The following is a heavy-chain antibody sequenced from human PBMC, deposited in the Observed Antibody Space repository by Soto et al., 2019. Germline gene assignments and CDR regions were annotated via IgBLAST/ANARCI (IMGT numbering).Heavy chain of an antibody. D-gene: IGHD2-2*01. CDR3: VRDSARIVVVPRVDGDNWLDP. J-gene: IGHJ5*02. CDR1: GFTFSDYF. CDR2: ISGSSDNI. V-gene: IGHV3-11*06. Sequence: GGSLRLSCAACGFTFSDYFMSWIRQAPGKXLEWVSFISGSSDNIKYADSVKGRFTISRDNAKNSLYLQMNSLRAEDTAVYYCVRDSARIVVVPRVDGDNWLDPWGQGTLVTVSS.